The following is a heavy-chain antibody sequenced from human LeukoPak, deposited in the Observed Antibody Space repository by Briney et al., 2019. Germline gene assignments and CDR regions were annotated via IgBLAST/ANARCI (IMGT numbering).Heavy chain of an antibody. V-gene: IGHV1-8*01. CDR1: GYTLTSYD. Sequence: GASVKVSCKASGYTLTSYDINWVRQATGQGLEWMGWMNPYGGNTGYAQKFQGRVTMTRNTSISTAYMELSSLRSEDTAVYYCARWGIAAAGTYFVRSLEVDDSWGQGTLVTVSS. J-gene: IGHJ4*02. CDR2: MNPYGGNT. D-gene: IGHD6-13*01. CDR3: ARWGIAAAGTYFVRSLEVDDS.